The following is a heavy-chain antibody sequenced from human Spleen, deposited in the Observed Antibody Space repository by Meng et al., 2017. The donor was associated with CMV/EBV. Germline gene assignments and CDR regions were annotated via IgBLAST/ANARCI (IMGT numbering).Heavy chain of an antibody. V-gene: IGHV3-74*01. CDR2: INSDGSST. Sequence: EVQLVQSXXXXVXXGRXLRRPCAASGFTFCSYWMHWVRQAPGKGLVWVSRINSDGSSTNYADSVKGRFTISRDNAKNTLYLQMNSLRAEDTAVYYCARASRGLENFDYWGQGTLVTVSS. D-gene: IGHD4-17*01. J-gene: IGHJ4*02. CDR3: ARASRGLENFDY. CDR1: GFTFCSYW.